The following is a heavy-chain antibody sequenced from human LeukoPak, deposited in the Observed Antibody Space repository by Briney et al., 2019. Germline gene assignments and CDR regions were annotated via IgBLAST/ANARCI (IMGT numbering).Heavy chain of an antibody. CDR2: INSDGSST. V-gene: IGHV3-74*01. Sequence: GGLLRLSCAASGFTFSSCWMHWVRQAPGKGLVWVARINSDGSSTSYVDSVKGRFTISRDNAKNTLYLQMSSLRVEDTAVYYCARVTSLTGFIFDSWGQGTLVTVSS. J-gene: IGHJ4*02. D-gene: IGHD3-9*01. CDR1: GFTFSSCW. CDR3: ARVTSLTGFIFDS.